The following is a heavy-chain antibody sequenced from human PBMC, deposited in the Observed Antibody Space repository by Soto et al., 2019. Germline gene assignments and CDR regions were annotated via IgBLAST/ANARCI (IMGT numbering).Heavy chain of an antibody. J-gene: IGHJ4*02. CDR1: GFTFSDYY. D-gene: IGHD3-22*01. V-gene: IGHV3-11*06. CDR2: ISSSSSYT. Sequence: PVGSLRLSCAASGFTFSDYYMSWIRQAPGKGLEWVSYISSSSSYTNYADSVKGRFTISRDNAKNSLYLQMNSLRAEDTAVYYCAKVRDSSGSDYWGQGTLVTVSS. CDR3: AKVRDSSGSDY.